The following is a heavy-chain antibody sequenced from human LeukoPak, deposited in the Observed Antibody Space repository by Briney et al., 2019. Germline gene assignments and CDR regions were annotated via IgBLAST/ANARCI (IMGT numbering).Heavy chain of an antibody. CDR1: GGSISSSNW. J-gene: IGHJ4*02. D-gene: IGHD1-26*01. CDR2: IYHSGST. Sequence: SETLSLTCAVSGGSISSSNWWSWVRQPPGKGLEWIGEIYHSGSTYYNPSLKRRATVSGDISKNQLSLKLSSVTAADTAVYFCARSSGSYNVFEYWGQGTLVTVSS. CDR3: ARSSGSYNVFEY. V-gene: IGHV4-4*02.